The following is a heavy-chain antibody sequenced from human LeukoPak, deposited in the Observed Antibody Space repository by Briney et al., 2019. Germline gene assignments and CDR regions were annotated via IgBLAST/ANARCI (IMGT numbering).Heavy chain of an antibody. J-gene: IGHJ5*02. CDR3: ARQTRLSMVRGVITSWTWFDP. Sequence: GESLKISCKGSGYSFTSNWIGWVRQTPGKGLEWMGIIYPGDSDTRYSPSFQGQVTISADKSITTAYLQWSSLKASDTAMYYCARQTRLSMVRGVITSWTWFDPWGQGTLVTVSS. V-gene: IGHV5-51*01. CDR1: GYSFTSNW. CDR2: IYPGDSDT. D-gene: IGHD3-10*01.